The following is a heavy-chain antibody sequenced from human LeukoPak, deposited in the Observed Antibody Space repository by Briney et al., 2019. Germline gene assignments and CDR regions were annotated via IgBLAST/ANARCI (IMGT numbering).Heavy chain of an antibody. Sequence: PGGSLRLSCAASGFAFSVYAMSWVRQAPGKGLEWVSVIFGGGKTSYAGSVQGRVTLSRDNSKNTLYLQMTRLRVEDTAVYYRAAWRGSSWFDYWGQGTLVTVSS. D-gene: IGHD6-13*01. CDR2: IFGGGKT. V-gene: IGHV3-53*01. J-gene: IGHJ4*02. CDR3: AAWRGSSWFDY. CDR1: GFAFSVYA.